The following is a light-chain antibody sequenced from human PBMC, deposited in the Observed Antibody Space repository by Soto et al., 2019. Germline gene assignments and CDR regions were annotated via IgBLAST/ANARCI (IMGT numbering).Light chain of an antibody. CDR3: CSYADTTSLFV. V-gene: IGLV2-23*02. Sequence: QSALTQPDSVSGSPGQSITISCTGSNSDVGSFDLVSWFQQYPGKAPKLILYEVSKRPLGVSNRFSGSKSGYTASLTISGLQAEDEGDYYCCSYADTTSLFVFGTGTKVTVL. J-gene: IGLJ1*01. CDR2: EVS. CDR1: NSDVGSFDL.